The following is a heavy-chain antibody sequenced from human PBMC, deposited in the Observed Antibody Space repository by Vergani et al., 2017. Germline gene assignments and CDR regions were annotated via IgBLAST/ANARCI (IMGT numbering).Heavy chain of an antibody. Sequence: QVQLVQSGAEVKKPGASVKVSCKASGYTFTGYYMHWVRQAPGQGLEWMGWINPNSGGTNYAQKFQGRVTMTRDTSISTAYMELSRLRSDDTAVYYCARGGYYYDILTGYYYFDYWGQGTLVTVSS. J-gene: IGHJ4*02. CDR2: INPNSGGT. V-gene: IGHV1-2*02. CDR3: ARGGYYYDILTGYYYFDY. CDR1: GYTFTGYY. D-gene: IGHD3-9*01.